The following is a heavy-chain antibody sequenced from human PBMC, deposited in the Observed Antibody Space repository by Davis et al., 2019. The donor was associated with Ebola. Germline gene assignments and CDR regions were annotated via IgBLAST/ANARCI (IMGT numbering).Heavy chain of an antibody. CDR2: TSNDGGNK. J-gene: IGHJ5*02. CDR3: AKRHFLEWSGDWFDP. Sequence: GESLKISCAASGFPFSSYGIHWVRQAPGKGLEWVAVTSNDGGNKYYADSVKGRFTISRDNSKNTLYLQMNSLRAEDTAVYYCAKRHFLEWSGDWFDPWGQGTLVTVSS. CDR1: GFPFSSYG. D-gene: IGHD3-10*01. V-gene: IGHV3-30*18.